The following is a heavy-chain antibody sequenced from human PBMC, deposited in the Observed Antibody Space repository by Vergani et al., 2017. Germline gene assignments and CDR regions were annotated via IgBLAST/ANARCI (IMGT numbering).Heavy chain of an antibody. CDR2: MDYSGSP. V-gene: IGHV4-39*01. CDR1: GDSVISTDYH. J-gene: IGHJ4*02. Sequence: QVQLQESGPGLVKPSETLSLTCTVSGDSVISTDYHWGWIRQPPGKGLEWIGSMDYSGSPSYNPSLESRISRSFETPKNQFSLRLTSVTAADTAVYYCASKRGACRAAYCHSYDFWGPGTLVGVSS. D-gene: IGHD2-15*01. CDR3: ASKRGACRAAYCHSYDF.